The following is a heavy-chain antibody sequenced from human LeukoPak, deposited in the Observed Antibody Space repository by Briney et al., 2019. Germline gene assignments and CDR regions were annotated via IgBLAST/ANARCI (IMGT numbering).Heavy chain of an antibody. D-gene: IGHD2-15*01. CDR1: GFTFSSYA. J-gene: IGHJ4*02. Sequence: PGRSLRLSCAASGFTFSSYAMHWVRQAPGKGLEWVAVISYDGSNKYYADSVKGRFTISRDNSKNTLYLQMNSLRAEDTAVYYCAKGNNGCYDSWGQGTLVTVSS. V-gene: IGHV3-30-3*01. CDR3: AKGNNGCYDS. CDR2: ISYDGSNK.